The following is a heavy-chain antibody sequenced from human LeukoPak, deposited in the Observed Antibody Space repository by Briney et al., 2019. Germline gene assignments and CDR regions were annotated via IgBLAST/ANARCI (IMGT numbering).Heavy chain of an antibody. V-gene: IGHV1-69*04. Sequence: SVKVSCKASGGTFSSYAISWVRQAPGQGLEWMGRIIPILGIANYAQKFQGRVTITADKSTSTAYMELSSLRAEDTAVYYCASVVDYYDSSGDAFDIWGQGTMVTVSS. D-gene: IGHD3-22*01. J-gene: IGHJ3*02. CDR1: GGTFSSYA. CDR2: IIPILGIA. CDR3: ASVVDYYDSSGDAFDI.